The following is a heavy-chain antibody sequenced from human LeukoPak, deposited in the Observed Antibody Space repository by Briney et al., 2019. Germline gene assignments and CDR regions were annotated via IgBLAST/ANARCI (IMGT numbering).Heavy chain of an antibody. D-gene: IGHD3-3*01. Sequence: GGSLRLSCAASGFTFSSYWMHWVRQAPGKGLVWVSRINTDGSSTSYADSVKGRFTISRDNAKNSLYLQMNSLRAEDTAVYYCATDTYYDFWSGPDTGFDPWGQGTLVTVSS. CDR2: INTDGSST. CDR1: GFTFSSYW. V-gene: IGHV3-74*01. J-gene: IGHJ5*02. CDR3: ATDTYYDFWSGPDTGFDP.